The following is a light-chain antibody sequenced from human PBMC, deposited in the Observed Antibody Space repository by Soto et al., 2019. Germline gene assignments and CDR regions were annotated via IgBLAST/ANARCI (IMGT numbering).Light chain of an antibody. CDR3: QQYGNSRWT. J-gene: IGKJ1*01. CDR2: GTS. CDR1: QSVSSSY. Sequence: EIVLTQAPDTLSLYPGERATLSCRASQSVSSSYLAWYQQTPGQAPSLLIYGTSNRATGIPDRFSGSGSGTDFTLTISRLEPEDFAVYYCQQYGNSRWTFGQGTKVEIK. V-gene: IGKV3-20*01.